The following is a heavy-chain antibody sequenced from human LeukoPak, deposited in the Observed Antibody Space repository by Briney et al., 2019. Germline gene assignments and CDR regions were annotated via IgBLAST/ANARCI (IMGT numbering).Heavy chain of an antibody. Sequence: GGSLRLSCAASGFTFSSYAMSWVRQAPGKGLEWVSAISGSGGSTYYADSVKGRFTISRDNSKNTLYLQMNSLRAEDTAVYYCAISGSFPRWFDPWGQGTLVTVSS. CDR2: ISGSGGST. D-gene: IGHD1-26*01. CDR3: AISGSFPRWFDP. J-gene: IGHJ5*02. CDR1: GFTFSSYA. V-gene: IGHV3-23*01.